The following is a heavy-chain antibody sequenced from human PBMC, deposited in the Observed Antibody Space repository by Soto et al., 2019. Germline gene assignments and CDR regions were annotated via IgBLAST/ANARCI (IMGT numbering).Heavy chain of an antibody. Sequence: ASVKVSCKASGYTFTSYGISWVRPAPGQGLEWMGWINVYNGNTKYAQKVQGRVTMTTDTSTSTAYMELRSLRSDDTAVYYCARGVGSGSYYNQYNWFDPWAREPWSPSPQ. CDR3: ARGVGSGSYYNQYNWFDP. CDR2: INVYNGNT. D-gene: IGHD3-10*01. J-gene: IGHJ5*02. V-gene: IGHV1-18*01. CDR1: GYTFTSYG.